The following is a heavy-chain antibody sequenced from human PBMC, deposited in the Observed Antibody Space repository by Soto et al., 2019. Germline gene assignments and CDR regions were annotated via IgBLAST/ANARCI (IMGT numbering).Heavy chain of an antibody. CDR3: AREDTNSYGASGAFDI. Sequence: SVKVSCKASGGTFSSYTISWVRQAPGQGLEWMGRIIPILGIANYAQKFQGRVTITADKSTSTAYMELSSLRSEDTAVYYCAREDTNSYGASGAFDIWGQGTMVTVSS. J-gene: IGHJ3*02. CDR1: GGTFSSYT. D-gene: IGHD5-18*01. V-gene: IGHV1-69*04. CDR2: IIPILGIA.